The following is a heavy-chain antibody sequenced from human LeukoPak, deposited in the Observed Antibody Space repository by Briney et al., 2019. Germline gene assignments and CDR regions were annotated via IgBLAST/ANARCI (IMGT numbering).Heavy chain of an antibody. V-gene: IGHV3-21*01. CDR3: ARDSGGKGDDDY. D-gene: IGHD4-23*01. CDR2: ISSGSDYI. J-gene: IGHJ4*02. CDR1: GFTFNSYE. Sequence: GGSLRLSCAASGFTFNSYEMIWVRQAPGKGLEWVSSISSGSDYIYYVDSVKGRFTVSRDNAKNSVYLQMNNLRAEDTAVYYCARDSGGKGDDDYWGQGTRVTVSS.